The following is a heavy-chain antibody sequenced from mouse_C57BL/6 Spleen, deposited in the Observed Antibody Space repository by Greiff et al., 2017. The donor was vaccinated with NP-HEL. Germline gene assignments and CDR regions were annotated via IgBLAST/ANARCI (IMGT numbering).Heavy chain of an antibody. D-gene: IGHD1-1*01. CDR1: GYTFTSYW. V-gene: IGHV1-69*01. J-gene: IGHJ2*01. Sequence: QVQLQQPGAELVMPGASVKLSCKASGYTFTSYWMHWVKQRPGQGLEWIGEIDPSDSYTNYNQKFKGKSTLTVDKSSSTAYMQLSSLTSEDSAVYYCARGDYYGSNPYWGQGTTLTVSS. CDR2: IDPSDSYT. CDR3: ARGDYYGSNPY.